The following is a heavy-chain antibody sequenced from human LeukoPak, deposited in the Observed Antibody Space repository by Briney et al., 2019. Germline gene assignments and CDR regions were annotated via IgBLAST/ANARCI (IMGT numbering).Heavy chain of an antibody. CDR3: ARLDGANYYYYGMDV. Sequence: GESLKISCKGSGYSFTNYWIGWVRQMPGKGLEWMGIIYPGDSDTRYSPSFQGQVTISADKSISTAYLQWSGLKASDTAMYYCARLDGANYYYYGMDVWGQGTTVTVSS. CDR2: IYPGDSDT. V-gene: IGHV5-51*01. D-gene: IGHD3-10*01. J-gene: IGHJ6*02. CDR1: GYSFTNYW.